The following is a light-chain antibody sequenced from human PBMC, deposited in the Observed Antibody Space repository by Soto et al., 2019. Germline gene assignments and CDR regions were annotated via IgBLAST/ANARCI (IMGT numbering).Light chain of an antibody. CDR2: DAS. Sequence: EIVLTQSPATLSLSPGERATLSCRASQSVSSYLAWYQQKPGQAPRLLIDDASNRATGIPARFSGSGSGTDFTRTISSREPDDFAVYYCQQRSNWPPMTFGQGTKLEIK. V-gene: IGKV3-11*01. CDR3: QQRSNWPPMT. CDR1: QSVSSY. J-gene: IGKJ2*01.